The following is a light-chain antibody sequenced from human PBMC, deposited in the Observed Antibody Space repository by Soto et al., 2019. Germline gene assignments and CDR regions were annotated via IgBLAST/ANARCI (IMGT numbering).Light chain of an antibody. V-gene: IGKV3-11*01. Sequence: EIVLTQSPATLSLSPGERATLSCRASQSVSSYLAWYQQKPGQAPRLLIYDASNRATGIPARFSVSGSGTDFTLTISSLEPEDFAVYYFQQRSNSPLTFGGGTQVEIK. J-gene: IGKJ4*01. CDR2: DAS. CDR1: QSVSSY. CDR3: QQRSNSPLT.